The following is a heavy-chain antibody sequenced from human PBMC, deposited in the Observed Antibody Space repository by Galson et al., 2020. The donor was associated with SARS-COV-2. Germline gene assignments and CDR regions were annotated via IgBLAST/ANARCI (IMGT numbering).Heavy chain of an antibody. Sequence: GGSLRLSCSASGFTFSSYAMHWVRQAPGKGLEYVSAISSNGGSTYYADSVKGRFTISRDNSKNTLYLQMSSLRAEDTAVYYCVKDPRALPNLGPPYDFWSGYYYYYGMDVWGQGTTVTVSS. D-gene: IGHD3-3*01. CDR3: VKDPRALPNLGPPYDFWSGYYYYYGMDV. J-gene: IGHJ6*02. CDR2: ISSNGGST. CDR1: GFTFSSYA. V-gene: IGHV3-64D*06.